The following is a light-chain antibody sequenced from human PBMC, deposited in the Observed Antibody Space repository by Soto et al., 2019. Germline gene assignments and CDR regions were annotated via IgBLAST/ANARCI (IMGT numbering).Light chain of an antibody. Sequence: QSALTQPASVSGSPGQSITMSCTGTSSDVGGYNYVSWYQQHPGKAPKLMIYGVSNRHAGVANRSSGSKSGNTASLPISGRQAEDEDDYYCSSYTSSSTLYVFGTGTKLTVL. V-gene: IGLV2-14*01. CDR2: GVS. J-gene: IGLJ1*01. CDR1: SSDVGGYNY. CDR3: SSYTSSSTLYV.